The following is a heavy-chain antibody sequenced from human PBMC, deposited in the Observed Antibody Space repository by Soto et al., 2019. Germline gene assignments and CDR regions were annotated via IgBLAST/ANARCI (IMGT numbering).Heavy chain of an antibody. J-gene: IGHJ5*02. D-gene: IGHD3-3*01. CDR2: IYHSGST. CDR3: ARSRYYDFWSGSWFDP. Sequence: SETLSLTCTVSGGSISSGDCYWSWIRQPPGKGLEWIGYIYHSGSTYYNPSLKSRVTISVDTSKNQFSLKLSSVTAANTAVYYCARSRYYDFWSGSWFDPWGQGTLVTVSS. CDR1: GGSISSGDCY. V-gene: IGHV4-30-4*01.